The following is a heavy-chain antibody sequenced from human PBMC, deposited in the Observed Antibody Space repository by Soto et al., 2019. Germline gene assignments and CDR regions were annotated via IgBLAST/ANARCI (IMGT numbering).Heavy chain of an antibody. V-gene: IGHV1-18*01. CDR2: INPYNGNT. CDR1: GYTFTSYG. Sequence: QVELVQCVAEVKKPGASVRVSCKASGYTFTSYGISWVRQAPGQGLEWMGWINPYNGNTNYAQKLQGRVTMTTDTSTSTAYMELRSLRSDDTAVYYCARDPVGGNWFDPWGQGTLVTVSS. D-gene: IGHD1-26*01. CDR3: ARDPVGGNWFDP. J-gene: IGHJ5*02.